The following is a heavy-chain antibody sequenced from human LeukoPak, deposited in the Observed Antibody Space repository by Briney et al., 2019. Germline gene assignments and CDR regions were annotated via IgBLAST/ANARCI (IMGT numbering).Heavy chain of an antibody. CDR3: ASDPVGYCSANGCYSVDY. D-gene: IGHD2-15*01. Sequence: GSVKVSCQSSGYSFICYYIHWVRQAPGQGLEWMGCINPNSGGTDYVQKFQGRVTMTRDTYISTAYMELSRLRSDDTAVYYCASDPVGYCSANGCYSVDYWGQGTLVTVSS. V-gene: IGHV1-2*02. CDR1: GYSFICYY. CDR2: INPNSGGT. J-gene: IGHJ4*02.